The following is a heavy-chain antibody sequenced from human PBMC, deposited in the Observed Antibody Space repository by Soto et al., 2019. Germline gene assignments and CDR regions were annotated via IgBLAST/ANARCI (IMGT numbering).Heavy chain of an antibody. CDR1: GGSVSSGSYY. CDR3: ARDRFGYSYAGTDYYFDY. Sequence: PSETLSLTCTVSGGSVSSGSYYWSWIRQPPGKGLEWIGYIYYSGSTNYNPSLKSRVTISVDTSKNQFSLKLSSVTAADTAVYYCARDRFGYSYAGTDYYFDYWGQGTLVTVSS. D-gene: IGHD5-18*01. J-gene: IGHJ4*02. CDR2: IYYSGST. V-gene: IGHV4-61*01.